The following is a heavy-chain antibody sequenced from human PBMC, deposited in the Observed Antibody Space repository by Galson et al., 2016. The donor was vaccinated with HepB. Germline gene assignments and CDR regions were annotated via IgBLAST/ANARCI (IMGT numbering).Heavy chain of an antibody. Sequence: SLRLSCAASGFSFSSSAMHWVRQAPGKGLEWVAGISPDGSNEYYADSVKGRFTVSRDSSKNTFFLEMSSLRAEDTALYFCARIAGFYGSGVYPRPPSYYSGVDVWGQGTTVTVSS. CDR3: ARIAGFYGSGVYPRPPSYYSGVDV. V-gene: IGHV3-30*14. D-gene: IGHD3-10*01. CDR1: GFSFSSSA. J-gene: IGHJ6*02. CDR2: ISPDGSNE.